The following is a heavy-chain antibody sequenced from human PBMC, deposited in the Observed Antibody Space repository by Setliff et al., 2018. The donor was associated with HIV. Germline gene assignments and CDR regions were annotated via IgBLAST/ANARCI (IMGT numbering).Heavy chain of an antibody. Sequence: TLSLTCTVSGGSISSYYWSWIRQSPGNGLEWIGWIYDSGATKYNPSLKSRATISLETSKMQFSLKLNSVSAADTAVYYCARRSVIPDAFDMWGQGTMVTVSS. J-gene: IGHJ3*02. D-gene: IGHD3-16*02. CDR1: GGSISSYY. CDR3: ARRSVIPDAFDM. CDR2: IYDSGAT. V-gene: IGHV4-59*08.